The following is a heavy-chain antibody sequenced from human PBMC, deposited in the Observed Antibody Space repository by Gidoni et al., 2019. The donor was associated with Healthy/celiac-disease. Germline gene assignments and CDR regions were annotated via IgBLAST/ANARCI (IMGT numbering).Heavy chain of an antibody. V-gene: IGHV1-18*01. D-gene: IGHD2-15*01. CDR2: LSAYKGNT. CDR3: ARELEGNCSGGSCYPPFEDY. Sequence: QLQLVQSGAEVKKPGASVKVSCKASGYTFTSYGISRVRQAPGQGLEWMGWLSAYKGNTNDAQKLQGRVTMTTDTSTSTAYMELRSLRSDDTAVYYCARELEGNCSGGSCYPPFEDYWGQGTLVTVSS. CDR1: GYTFTSYG. J-gene: IGHJ4*02.